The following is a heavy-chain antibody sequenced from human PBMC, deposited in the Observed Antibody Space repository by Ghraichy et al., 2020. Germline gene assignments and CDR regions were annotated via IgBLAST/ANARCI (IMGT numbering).Heavy chain of an antibody. V-gene: IGHV5-51*01. CDR2: IYPGDSDT. D-gene: IGHD5-12*01. CDR1: GYSFTSYW. J-gene: IGHJ4*02. Sequence: GGSLNISCKGSGYSFTSYWIGWVRQMPGKGLEWMGIIYPGDSDTRYSPSFQGQVTISADKSISTAYLQWSSLKASDTAIYYCARRRYSGYGFYYFDYWGQGTLVTVSS. CDR3: ARRRYSGYGFYYFDY.